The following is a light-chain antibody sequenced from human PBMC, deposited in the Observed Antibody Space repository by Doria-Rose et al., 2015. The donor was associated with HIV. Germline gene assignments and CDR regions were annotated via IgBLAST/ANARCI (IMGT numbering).Light chain of an antibody. CDR1: QSVSANY. CDR3: HQYASSRT. J-gene: IGKJ1*01. CDR2: GAS. V-gene: IGKV3-20*01. Sequence: TQSPGTLSLSPGERATLSCRASQSVSANYLAWYQQRPGQSPRLLIYGASSRATDIPDRFSGSGSGTDSTLTISRLEPEDFAVYYCHQYASSRTFGQGTKVEI.